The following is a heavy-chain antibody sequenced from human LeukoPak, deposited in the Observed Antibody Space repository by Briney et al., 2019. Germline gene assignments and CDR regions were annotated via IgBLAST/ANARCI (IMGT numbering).Heavy chain of an antibody. CDR3: ATGSPGGH. CDR1: GFTFSDYW. Sequence: QPGGSLRLSCAASGFTFSDYWMTWVRQAPGKGLEWVANIKPDGSEKYYVDSVKGRFTISRDNAKNSLYLQMNSLRVEGTAVYYCATGSPGGHWGQGTLVTVSS. V-gene: IGHV3-7*01. D-gene: IGHD6-25*01. J-gene: IGHJ4*02. CDR2: IKPDGSEK.